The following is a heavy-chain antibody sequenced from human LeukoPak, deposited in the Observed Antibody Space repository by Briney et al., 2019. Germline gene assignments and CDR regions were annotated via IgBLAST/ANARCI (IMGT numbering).Heavy chain of an antibody. Sequence: PSQTLSLTCTVSGGSISSGSYYWSWIRQPAGKGLEWIGRIYTSGSTNYNPSLKSRVTISVDTSKNQFSLNLNSVTAADTAVYYCARNSYYDNSGEGAFDIWGQGTMVTVSS. D-gene: IGHD3-22*01. J-gene: IGHJ3*02. CDR3: ARNSYYDNSGEGAFDI. V-gene: IGHV4-61*02. CDR2: IYTSGST. CDR1: GGSISSGSYY.